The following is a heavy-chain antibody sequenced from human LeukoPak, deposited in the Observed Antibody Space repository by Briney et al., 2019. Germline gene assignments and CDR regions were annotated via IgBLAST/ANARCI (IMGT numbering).Heavy chain of an antibody. CDR3: ARGLYCSGGSCYGRFDY. J-gene: IGHJ4*02. Sequence: GGSLRLSCAASGFTFSNYNMNWVRQAPGKGLEWVSYISSGSSTIYYADSVKGRFTISRDNAKNSLYLQMNSLRAEDTAVYYCARGLYCSGGSCYGRFDYWGQGTLVTVSS. CDR1: GFTFSNYN. D-gene: IGHD2-15*01. V-gene: IGHV3-48*01. CDR2: ISSGSSTI.